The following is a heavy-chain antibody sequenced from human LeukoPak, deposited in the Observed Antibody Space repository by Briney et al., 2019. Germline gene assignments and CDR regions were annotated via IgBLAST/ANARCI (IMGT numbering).Heavy chain of an antibody. CDR3: AKASGSSSRSYYFDY. Sequence: SETLSLTCTVSGASISSYYWSWIRQPPGKGLVWIGYIYYSGSTSYNPSLKSRVTISVDTSKNQFSLMLTSVTAGDTAVYYCAKASGSSSRSYYFDYWGQGTLVTVSS. V-gene: IGHV4-59*01. CDR1: GASISSYY. D-gene: IGHD6-13*01. J-gene: IGHJ4*02. CDR2: IYYSGST.